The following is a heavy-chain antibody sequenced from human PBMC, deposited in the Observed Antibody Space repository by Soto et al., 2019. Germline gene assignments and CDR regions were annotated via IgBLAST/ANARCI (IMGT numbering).Heavy chain of an antibody. CDR1: GYSFITYS. CDR3: ATWRGVAARPEH. Sequence: GESLKISCQGSGYSFITYSIGWVRQLPGKGLEWMGSIDLGDSDTRYSPSFQGQVTISADKSISTAYLQWNSLKASDTAVYYCATWRGVAARPEHWGQGTLVTVSS. CDR2: IDLGDSDT. J-gene: IGHJ4*02. D-gene: IGHD6-6*01. V-gene: IGHV5-51*01.